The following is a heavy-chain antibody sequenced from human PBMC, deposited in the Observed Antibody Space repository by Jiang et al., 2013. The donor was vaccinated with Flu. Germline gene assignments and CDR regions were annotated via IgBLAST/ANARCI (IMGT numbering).Heavy chain of an antibody. D-gene: IGHD3-10*01. V-gene: IGHV4-38-2*02. CDR2: IYHSGST. J-gene: IGHJ4*02. CDR1: GYSISSGYY. Sequence: GSGLVKPSETLSLTCTVSGYSISSGYYWGWIRQPPGKGLEWIGSIYHSGSTYYNPSLKSRVTISVDTSKNQFSLKLSSVTAAGTAVYYCARGAEWFGEIPQIGSALSYFDYWGQGTLVTVSS. CDR3: ARGAEWFGEIPQIGSALSYFDY.